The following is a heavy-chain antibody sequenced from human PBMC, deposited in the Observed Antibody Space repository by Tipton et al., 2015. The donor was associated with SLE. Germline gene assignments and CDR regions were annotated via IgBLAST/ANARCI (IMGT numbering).Heavy chain of an antibody. Sequence: TLSLTCTVSGGSISSATYYWNWIRQPAGKTLEWIGRIYTSGRTNYNPSLKSRVTLSLDRSQNQCSLKLDSATAADTAVYYCASWGFDTWGQGTTVTVSS. J-gene: IGHJ3*02. D-gene: IGHD3-16*01. CDR3: ASWGFDT. CDR1: GGSISSATYY. V-gene: IGHV4-61*02. CDR2: IYTSGRT.